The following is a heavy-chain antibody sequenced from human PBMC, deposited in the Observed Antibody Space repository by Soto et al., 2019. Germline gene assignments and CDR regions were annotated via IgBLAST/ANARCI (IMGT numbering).Heavy chain of an antibody. V-gene: IGHV3-23*01. CDR2: ISGSGTKT. CDR1: GFSFSSYA. CDR3: ARASGGQLGNWFDP. J-gene: IGHJ5*02. D-gene: IGHD6-6*01. Sequence: GGSLRLSCAASGFSFSSYAMSWVRQAPGKGLDWVSAISGSGTKTHYADSVKGRFTISRDNSKNTLYLQMNSLRAEDTAVYYCARASGGQLGNWFDPWGQGTLVTVSS.